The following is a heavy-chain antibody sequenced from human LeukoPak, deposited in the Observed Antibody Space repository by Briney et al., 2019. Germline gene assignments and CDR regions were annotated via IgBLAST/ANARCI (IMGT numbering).Heavy chain of an antibody. J-gene: IGHJ4*02. Sequence: ASVKVSCKASGYTFTGYYMHWVRQAPGQGLEWMGWINPNSGGTNYAQKFQGRVTMTKDTSISTAYMELSRLRSDDTAVYYRARGGPSGSSYDYWGQGTLVTVSS. CDR2: INPNSGGT. CDR1: GYTFTGYY. CDR3: ARGGPSGSSYDY. V-gene: IGHV1-2*02. D-gene: IGHD1-26*01.